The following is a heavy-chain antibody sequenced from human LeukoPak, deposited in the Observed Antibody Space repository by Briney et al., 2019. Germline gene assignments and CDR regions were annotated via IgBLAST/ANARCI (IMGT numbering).Heavy chain of an antibody. Sequence: GGSLRLSCAASGFTVSSNYMSWVRQAPGKGLEWVSVIYSGGSTYYADSVKGRFTISRDNSKNTLYLQMNSLRAEDTAVYYCARETYSSGLFDYWGQGTLVTVSS. CDR2: IYSGGST. CDR3: ARETYSSGLFDY. CDR1: GFTVSSNY. V-gene: IGHV3-66*01. J-gene: IGHJ4*02. D-gene: IGHD6-19*01.